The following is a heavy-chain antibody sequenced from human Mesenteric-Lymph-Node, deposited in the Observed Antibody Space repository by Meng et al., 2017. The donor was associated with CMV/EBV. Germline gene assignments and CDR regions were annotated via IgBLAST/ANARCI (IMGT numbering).Heavy chain of an antibody. CDR2: IKEDGSEK. D-gene: IGHD3-3*01. V-gene: IGHV3-7*01. CDR1: RFSFSGYW. J-gene: IGHJ4*02. Sequence: GGSLRLSCAASRFSFSGYWMSWVRQAPGRGLEWVANIKEDGSEKYYVDSVKGRFTISRDNAKNSLYLQMNSLRAEDTAVYYCASEDYDFWSGFDYWGQGTLVTVSS. CDR3: ASEDYDFWSGFDY.